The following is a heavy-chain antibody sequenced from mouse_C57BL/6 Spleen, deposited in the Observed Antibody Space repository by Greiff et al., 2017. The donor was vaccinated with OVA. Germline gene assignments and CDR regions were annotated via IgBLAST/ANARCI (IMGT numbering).Heavy chain of an antibody. Sequence: QVQLQQSGPELVKPGASVKISCKASGYAFSSSWMNWVKQRPGKGLEWIGRIYPGDGDTNYNRKFKGKATLTADKSSSTAYMQLSSLTSEDSAVYFCAREGPTVVMDYWGQGTSVTVSS. CDR3: AREGPTVVMDY. V-gene: IGHV1-82*01. CDR2: IYPGDGDT. CDR1: GYAFSSSW. D-gene: IGHD1-1*01. J-gene: IGHJ4*01.